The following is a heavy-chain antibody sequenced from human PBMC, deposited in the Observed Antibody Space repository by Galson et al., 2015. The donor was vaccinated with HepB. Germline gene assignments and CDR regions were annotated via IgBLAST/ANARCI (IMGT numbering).Heavy chain of an antibody. J-gene: IGHJ4*02. V-gene: IGHV3-64*04. CDR3: ARDFQWAFDY. D-gene: IGHD1-26*01. Sequence: SLRLSCAASGFTFSSYAMHWVRQAPGKGLEYVSAISSNGGSTYYADSVKGRFTISRDNAKNSLYLQMNSLTDEDTAVYFCARDFQWAFDYWGRGTLVTVAS. CDR2: ISSNGGST. CDR1: GFTFSSYA.